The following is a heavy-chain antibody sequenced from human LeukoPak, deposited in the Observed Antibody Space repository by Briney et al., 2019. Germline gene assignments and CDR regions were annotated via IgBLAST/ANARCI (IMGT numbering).Heavy chain of an antibody. V-gene: IGHV4-39*01. CDR2: IYYSGST. Sequence: SETLSLTCTVSGGSISSSSYYRGWIRQPPGKGLEWIGSIYYSGSTYYNPSLKSRVTISVDTSKNQFSLKLSSVTAADTAVYYCARSVGSGWYSNFDYWGQGTLVTVSS. CDR3: ARSVGSGWYSNFDY. J-gene: IGHJ4*02. D-gene: IGHD6-19*01. CDR1: GGSISSSSYY.